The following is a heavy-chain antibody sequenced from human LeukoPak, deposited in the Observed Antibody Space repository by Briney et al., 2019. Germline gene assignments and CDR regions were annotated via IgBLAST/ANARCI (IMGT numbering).Heavy chain of an antibody. V-gene: IGHV3-30-3*01. CDR1: GFTFSSYA. CDR2: ISYDGSNK. D-gene: IGHD2-2*02. J-gene: IGHJ4*02. Sequence: GGSLRLSCAASGFTFSSYAITWVRQAPGKGLEWVAVISYDGSNKYYADSVKGRFTISRDNSKNTLYLQMNSLRAEDTAVYYCARDGPAAIAYYFDYWGQGTLVTVSS. CDR3: ARDGPAAIAYYFDY.